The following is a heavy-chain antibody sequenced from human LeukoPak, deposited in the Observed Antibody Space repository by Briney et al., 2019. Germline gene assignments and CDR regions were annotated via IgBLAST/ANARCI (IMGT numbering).Heavy chain of an antibody. Sequence: GGSLRLSCAAPGFTVSSNHMSWVRQAPGKGLEWVSVIYSGDNTYYADSVKGRFTISRDNSKNMLYLQMNSLRAEDTAVYYCARDPSGSYRYFDYWGQGTLVTVSS. J-gene: IGHJ4*02. CDR3: ARDPSGSYRYFDY. CDR1: GFTVSSNH. CDR2: IYSGDNT. V-gene: IGHV3-53*01. D-gene: IGHD1-26*01.